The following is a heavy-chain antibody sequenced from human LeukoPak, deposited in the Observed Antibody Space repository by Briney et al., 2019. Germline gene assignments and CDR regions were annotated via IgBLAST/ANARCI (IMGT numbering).Heavy chain of an antibody. D-gene: IGHD1-26*01. V-gene: IGHV3-30-3*01. CDR2: ISHDESNK. CDR3: ARGSGSYWAPDY. J-gene: IGHJ4*02. CDR1: AFTFSIYA. Sequence: PGGSLRLSCAASAFTFSIYAMHWVRQAPGRGLEWVAAISHDESNKYYADSVKGRFTISRDKSKSTLYLQMNSLRAEDTAVYYCARGSGSYWAPDYWGQGTLVTVSS.